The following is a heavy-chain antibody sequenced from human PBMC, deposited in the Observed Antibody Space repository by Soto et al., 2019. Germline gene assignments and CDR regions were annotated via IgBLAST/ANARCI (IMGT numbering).Heavy chain of an antibody. V-gene: IGHV5-51*01. CDR1: GYSFTSYW. Sequence: PGESLKISCKGSGYSFTSYWIGWVRQMPGKGLEWMGIIYPGDSDTRYSPSFQGQVTISADKSISTAYLQWSSLKASDTAMYYCARPHIRYSSSAGYYYYMDVWGKGTTVTVSS. CDR2: IYPGDSDT. D-gene: IGHD6-6*01. CDR3: ARPHIRYSSSAGYYYYMDV. J-gene: IGHJ6*03.